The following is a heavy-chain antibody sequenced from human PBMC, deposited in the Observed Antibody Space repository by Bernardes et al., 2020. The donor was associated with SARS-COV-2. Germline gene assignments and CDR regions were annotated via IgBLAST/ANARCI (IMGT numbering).Heavy chain of an antibody. CDR3: AREIDIPVGGKFRPPDY. V-gene: IGHV3-73*01. J-gene: IGHJ4*02. CDR2: VRDRRRGFAT. CDR1: DFIFRDSP. Sequence: GGSLRLSCVAPDFIFRDSPIHWVRQASGKGLEWVAHVRDRRRGFATAYAASVEGRFTISRDNAKNLLYLQMNSLRVEDTAVYHCAREIDIPVGGKFRPPDYWGLGTRVTVAS. D-gene: IGHD2-15*01.